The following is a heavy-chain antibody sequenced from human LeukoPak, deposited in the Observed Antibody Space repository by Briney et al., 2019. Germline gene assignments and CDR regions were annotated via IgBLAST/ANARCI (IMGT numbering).Heavy chain of an antibody. J-gene: IGHJ4*02. CDR2: ITSSRIYI. CDR1: GFTFSTYS. D-gene: IGHD2-21*02. CDR3: ASPPSDCGGDRYPFY. V-gene: IGHV3-21*01. Sequence: GGSLRLSCAASGFTFSTYSMNWVRQAPGKGLEWVSSITSSRIYIYYADSVKGRFTISRDNAKNSLYLQMTSLRAEDTAVYYCASPPSDCGGDRYPFYWGQGTLVTVSS.